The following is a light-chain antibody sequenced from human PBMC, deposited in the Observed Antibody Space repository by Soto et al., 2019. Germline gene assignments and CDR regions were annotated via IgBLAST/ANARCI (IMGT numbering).Light chain of an antibody. CDR2: GAS. CDR3: QQSNDWRSIT. J-gene: IGKJ5*01. Sequence: EIVMTQSPATLSVSPGERATLSCRASQSVRRDLAWYQQRPGQAPRLLIYGASTRASGIPARFSGSGSGTEFTLTISSLQSEDFAVYYCQQSNDWRSITFGQGTRLEIK. CDR1: QSVRRD. V-gene: IGKV3-15*01.